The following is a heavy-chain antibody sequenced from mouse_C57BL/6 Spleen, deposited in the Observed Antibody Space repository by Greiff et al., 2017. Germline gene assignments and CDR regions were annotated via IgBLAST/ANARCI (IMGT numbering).Heavy chain of an antibody. CDR1: EYEFPSHD. CDR2: INSDGGST. D-gene: IGHD4-1*01. V-gene: IGHV5-2*03. J-gene: IGHJ2*01. CDR3: ARDNWLDY. Sequence: EVKLMESGGGLVQPGESLKLSCESNEYEFPSHDMSWVRKTPEKRLELVAAINSDGGSTYYPDTMERRFIISRDNTKNNLYLQMSHLKSEDTAMYYCARDNWLDYWGQGTTLTVSS.